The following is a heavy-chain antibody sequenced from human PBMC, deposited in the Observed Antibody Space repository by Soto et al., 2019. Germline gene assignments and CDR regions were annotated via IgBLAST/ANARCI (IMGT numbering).Heavy chain of an antibody. J-gene: IGHJ6*02. CDR2: MNPNSGNT. V-gene: IGHV1-8*01. CDR3: ANLLAVAGQDYYGMDV. Sequence: ASVKLSCKASGYTFTSCDINWVRQANGQGLEWMGWMNPNSGNTGYAQKFQGRVTMTRNTSISTAYMELSSLRSEDTAVYYCANLLAVAGQDYYGMDVWGQGTTVTVSS. CDR1: GYTFTSCD. D-gene: IGHD6-19*01.